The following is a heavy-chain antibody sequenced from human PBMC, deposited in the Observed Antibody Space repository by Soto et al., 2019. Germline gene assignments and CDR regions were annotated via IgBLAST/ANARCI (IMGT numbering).Heavy chain of an antibody. Sequence: QVHLVQSGAEVKKPGASVKVSCKGSGYDFTTYGITWVRQAPGQGLEWMAWISAHNGNTDYAHKLQGRVTVTRDTSTSTSYLALRSLRSDDTAVYYCARGMYGDYWGQGALFTFSA. J-gene: IGHJ4*02. CDR1: GYDFTTYG. V-gene: IGHV1-18*01. CDR3: ARGMYGDY. CDR2: ISAHNGNT. D-gene: IGHD3-10*02.